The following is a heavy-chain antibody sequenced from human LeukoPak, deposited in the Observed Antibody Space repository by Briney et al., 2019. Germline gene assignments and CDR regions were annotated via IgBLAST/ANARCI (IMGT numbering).Heavy chain of an antibody. D-gene: IGHD6-19*01. Sequence: SETLSLTCAVYGGSFSGYYWSWIRQPAGKGLEWIGRIYTSGSTNYNPSLKSRVTMSVDTSKNQFSLKLSSVTAADTAVYYCARDRQWLVRWDNWFDPWGQGTLVTVSS. V-gene: IGHV4-4*07. CDR1: GGSFSGYY. CDR2: IYTSGST. J-gene: IGHJ5*02. CDR3: ARDRQWLVRWDNWFDP.